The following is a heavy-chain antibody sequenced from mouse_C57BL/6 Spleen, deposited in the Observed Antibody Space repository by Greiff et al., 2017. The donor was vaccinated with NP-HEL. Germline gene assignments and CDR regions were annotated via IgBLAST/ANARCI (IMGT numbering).Heavy chain of an antibody. CDR2: ISDGGSYT. CDR1: GFTFSSYA. CDR3: ARDQGDNSLFDY. D-gene: IGHD1-3*01. Sequence: EVQLVESGGGLVKPGGSLKFSCAASGFTFSSYAMSWVRQTPEKRLEWVATISDGGSYTYYPDNVKGRFTISRDNTKNNLYLQMSHLKSEDTAMYYCARDQGDNSLFDYWGQGTTLTVSS. V-gene: IGHV5-4*01. J-gene: IGHJ2*01.